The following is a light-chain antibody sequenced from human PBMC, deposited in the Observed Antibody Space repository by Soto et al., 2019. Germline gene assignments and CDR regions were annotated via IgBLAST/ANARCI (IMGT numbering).Light chain of an antibody. V-gene: IGKV1-17*01. Sequence: DIQMTQSPSSLFASIGDRVSITCRASQDIRNNLGWYQQKPGKAPKRLIYGTSNLQTGVPSRFSGSGSGTEFTPTNSRLQPEDFAHYYCLQHETYPRTFGQGTKVEVK. CDR1: QDIRNN. J-gene: IGKJ1*01. CDR2: GTS. CDR3: LQHETYPRT.